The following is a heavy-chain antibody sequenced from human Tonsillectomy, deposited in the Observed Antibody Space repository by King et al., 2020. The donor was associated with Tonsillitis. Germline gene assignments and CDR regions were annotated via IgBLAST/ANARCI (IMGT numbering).Heavy chain of an antibody. D-gene: IGHD3-10*01. Sequence: VQLVESGGGLVKPGGSLRLSCVASGFNFTYDWMNWVRQAPGKGLEWVGRIKSKTDGGTTDYAAPVKGRFTISRDDSKNTLYLQMNSLKTEDTAVYYCTPLGLVTMGYYYMDVWGKGTTVIVSS. V-gene: IGHV3-15*07. J-gene: IGHJ6*03. CDR3: TPLGLVTMGYYYMDV. CDR1: GFNFTYDW. CDR2: IKSKTDGGTT.